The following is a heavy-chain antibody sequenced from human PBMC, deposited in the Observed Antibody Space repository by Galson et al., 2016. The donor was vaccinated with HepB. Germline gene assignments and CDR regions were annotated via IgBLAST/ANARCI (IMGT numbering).Heavy chain of an antibody. V-gene: IGHV4-61*01. Sequence: SETLSLTCTVSGGSVSSASHYWSWVRQPTGKGLEWIGYISDSEGTNYNPSLKGRVTISLDRSKNQFSLRLNSVIAADTAVHYCAKDEGFYNGMDFWGQGTTVTVSS. CDR3: AKDEGFYNGMDF. J-gene: IGHJ6*02. CDR2: ISDSEGT. CDR1: GGSVSSASHY. D-gene: IGHD2-2*02.